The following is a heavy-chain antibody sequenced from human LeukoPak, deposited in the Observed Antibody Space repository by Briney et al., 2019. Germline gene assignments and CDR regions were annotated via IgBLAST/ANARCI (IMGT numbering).Heavy chain of an antibody. J-gene: IGHJ4*02. V-gene: IGHV3-7*01. CDR2: IEQDGSQK. Sequence: GGSLRLSCAVSGFTFSSYWLSWVRQAPGKGLEWVASIEQDGSQKYYVDSVRGRFTISRDNAKNSVYLQTNSLRVEDTAVYYCARNSGSNPFDYWGQGTLVTVSS. CDR1: GFTFSSYW. CDR3: ARNSGSNPFDY. D-gene: IGHD1-26*01.